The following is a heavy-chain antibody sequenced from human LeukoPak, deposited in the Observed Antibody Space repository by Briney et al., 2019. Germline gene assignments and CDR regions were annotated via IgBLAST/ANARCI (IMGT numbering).Heavy chain of an antibody. J-gene: IGHJ5*02. CDR2: ISYDGSNK. Sequence: GGSLRLSCAASGFTFSSYAMHWVRQAPGKGLEWVAVISYDGSNKYYADSVKGRFTISRDNSKNTLYLQMNSLRAEDTAVYYCARGRESYYDSSGYYSWGQGTLVTVSS. V-gene: IGHV3-30-3*01. D-gene: IGHD3-22*01. CDR1: GFTFSSYA. CDR3: ARGRESYYDSSGYYS.